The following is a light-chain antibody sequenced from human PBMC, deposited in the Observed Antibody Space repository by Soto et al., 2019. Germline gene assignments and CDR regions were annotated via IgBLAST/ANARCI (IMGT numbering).Light chain of an antibody. V-gene: IGKV1-5*03. Sequence: DIQMTQSPSTLSASVGDRVTITCRASQSISTWLAWYQQKPGKGPTLLIYKASRLESGVPSRFSGSGSGTEFALTISSLQPADFATYYCQHYNSYGTFGQGTKV. J-gene: IGKJ1*01. CDR2: KAS. CDR1: QSISTW. CDR3: QHYNSYGT.